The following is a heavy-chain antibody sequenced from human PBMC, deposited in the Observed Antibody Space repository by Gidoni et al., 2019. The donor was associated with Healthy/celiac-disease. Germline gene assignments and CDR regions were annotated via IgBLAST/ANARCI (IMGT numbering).Heavy chain of an antibody. CDR3: AGGEGEYSSSPSAFDY. CDR1: GFTFSSHA. D-gene: IGHD6-6*01. V-gene: IGHV3-30-3*01. J-gene: IGHJ4*02. Sequence: QVQLVESGGGVVQPGRSLRLSCAASGFTFSSHAMHWVRQAPGKGLEWVAVISYDGSNKYYADSVKGRFTISRDNSKNTLYLQMNSLRAEDTAVYYCAGGEGEYSSSPSAFDYWGQGTLVTVSS. CDR2: ISYDGSNK.